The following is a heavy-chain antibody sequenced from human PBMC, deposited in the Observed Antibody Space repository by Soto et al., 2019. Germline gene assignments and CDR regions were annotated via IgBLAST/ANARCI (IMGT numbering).Heavy chain of an antibody. V-gene: IGHV3-33*01. J-gene: IGHJ6*02. Sequence: QAQLVESGGGVVQPGKSLTLSCTASGFSFSHYGMHWVRQAPGKGLEWVAGIWSDGSNKFYSDSVKGRFTISRDKSNNTVVLQMNSLRVEDTAVYYCVGQSRSMVRQYYGMDVWGQGTMVAVSS. CDR3: VGQSRSMVRQYYGMDV. CDR2: IWSDGSNK. CDR1: GFSFSHYG. D-gene: IGHD3-10*01.